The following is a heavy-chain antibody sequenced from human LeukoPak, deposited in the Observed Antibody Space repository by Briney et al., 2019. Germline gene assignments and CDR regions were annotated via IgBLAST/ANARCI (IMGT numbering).Heavy chain of an antibody. Sequence: ASVKVSCKASGYTLTGYYIHWVRQAPGQGLEWMAWINPNSGGRNYAQKFQGRLTVTRDTSISTSYMELSRLTSDDTAVYFCARGFQLPHPLEDWLDPWGQGTLVTVSS. CDR3: ARGFQLPHPLEDWLDP. V-gene: IGHV1-2*02. CDR1: GYTLTGYY. J-gene: IGHJ5*02. CDR2: INPNSGGR. D-gene: IGHD2-2*01.